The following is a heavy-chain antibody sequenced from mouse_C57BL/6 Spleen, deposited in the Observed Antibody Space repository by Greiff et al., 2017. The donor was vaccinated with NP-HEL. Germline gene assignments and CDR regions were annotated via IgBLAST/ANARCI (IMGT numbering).Heavy chain of an antibody. CDR1: GYSITSGYD. V-gene: IGHV3-1*01. CDR2: ISYSGST. J-gene: IGHJ3*01. CDR3: ARGSSYARFAY. Sequence: EVQRVESGPGMVKSSQSLSLTCTVTGYSITSGYDWHWIRHFPGNKLEWMGYISYSGSTNYNPSLNSRISITHDPSKNHFFLKLNSVTTEDTATYYCARGSSYARFAYWGQGTLVTVSA. D-gene: IGHD1-1*01.